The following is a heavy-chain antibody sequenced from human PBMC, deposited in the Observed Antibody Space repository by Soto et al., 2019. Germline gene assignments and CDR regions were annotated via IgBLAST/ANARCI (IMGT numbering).Heavy chain of an antibody. CDR2: IYSGGST. J-gene: IGHJ4*02. CDR3: AKVMGLVTMIVVVPYYFDY. V-gene: IGHV3-66*01. CDR1: GFTVSSNY. Sequence: GGSLRLSCAASGFTVSSNYMSWVRQAPGKGLEWVSVIYSGGSTYYADSVKGRFTISRDNSKNTLYLQMNSLRAEDTAVYYCAKVMGLVTMIVVVPYYFDYWGQGTLVTVSS. D-gene: IGHD3-22*01.